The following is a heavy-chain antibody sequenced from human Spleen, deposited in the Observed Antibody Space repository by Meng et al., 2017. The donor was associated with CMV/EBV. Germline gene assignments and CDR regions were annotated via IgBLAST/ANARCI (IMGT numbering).Heavy chain of an antibody. CDR2: IYYRGDS. CDR3: ARLSLHDYYYAMDV. Sequence: GSLRLSCTVSGGSISSTSHYWGWIRQPPGKGLQWVENIYYRGDSYYNSSLKSRVSISVDTSKNQFSLRLTSVTASDTAVYYCARLSLHDYYYAMDVWGQGTTVTVSS. CDR1: GGSISSTSHY. J-gene: IGHJ6*02. V-gene: IGHV4-39*01.